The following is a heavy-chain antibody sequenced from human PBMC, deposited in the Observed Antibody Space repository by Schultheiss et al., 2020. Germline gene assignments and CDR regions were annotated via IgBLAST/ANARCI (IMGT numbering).Heavy chain of an antibody. D-gene: IGHD6-13*01. CDR1: GFTFSSYC. V-gene: IGHV3-64D*08. CDR3: VKDLLAAADY. CDR2: ISRNGGST. J-gene: IGHJ4*02. Sequence: GESLKISCSASGFTFSSYCMYWVRQAPGKGLEYVSSISRNGGSTYYADSVKGRFNISRDNSKNNLYLQMSSLRAEDTAVYYCVKDLLAAADYWGQGTLVTVSS.